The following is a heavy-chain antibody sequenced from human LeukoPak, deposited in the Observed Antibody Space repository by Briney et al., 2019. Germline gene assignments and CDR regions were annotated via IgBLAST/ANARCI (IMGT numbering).Heavy chain of an antibody. Sequence: GGSLRLSCAASGFTFSSYAMSWVRQAPGKGLEWVSAISGSGGSTYCADSVKGRFTISRDNSKNTLYLPMNSLRAEDTAVYYCAKDGALAVTTNYWGQGTLVTVSS. CDR2: ISGSGGST. J-gene: IGHJ4*02. CDR1: GFTFSSYA. D-gene: IGHD4-11*01. CDR3: AKDGALAVTTNY. V-gene: IGHV3-23*01.